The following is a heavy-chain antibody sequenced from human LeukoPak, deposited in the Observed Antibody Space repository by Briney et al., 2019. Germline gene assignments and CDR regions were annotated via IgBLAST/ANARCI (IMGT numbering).Heavy chain of an antibody. CDR3: AKETAGHSGIYIDY. V-gene: IGHV3-9*01. CDR1: GFTFDDYA. D-gene: IGHD5-12*01. Sequence: SLRLSCAASGFTFDDYAMHWVRQAPGKGLEWVSGISWNSGSIGYADSVKGRFTISRDNAKNSLYLQMNSLRAEDTALYYCAKETAGHSGIYIDYWGQGTLVTVSS. J-gene: IGHJ4*02. CDR2: ISWNSGSI.